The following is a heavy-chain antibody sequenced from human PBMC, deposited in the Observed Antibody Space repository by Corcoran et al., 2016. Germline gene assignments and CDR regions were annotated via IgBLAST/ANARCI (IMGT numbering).Heavy chain of an antibody. J-gene: IGHJ6*02. CDR3: ARGRSGAVKSCHYYYGMDV. CDR2: IIPIFGTA. D-gene: IGHD3-10*01. Sequence: QVQLVQSGAEVKKPGSSVKVSCKASGGTFSSYAISWVRQAPGQGLEWMGGIIPIFGTANYAQKFQGRVTITADESTSTAYMVLSILRSEDTAVYYCARGRSGAVKSCHYYYGMDVWGQGTTVTVSS. CDR1: GGTFSSYA. V-gene: IGHV1-69*01.